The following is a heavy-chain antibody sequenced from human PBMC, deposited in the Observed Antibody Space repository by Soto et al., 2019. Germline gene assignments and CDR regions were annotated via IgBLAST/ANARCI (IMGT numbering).Heavy chain of an antibody. CDR2: IGTAGDT. Sequence: GGSLRLSCAASGFTFSSYDMHWVRQATGKGLEWVSAIGTAGDTYYPGPVKGRFTISRENAKNSLYLQMNSLRAGDTAVYYCARVMCSGGSCYFGAAFDIWGQGTMVTVSS. J-gene: IGHJ3*02. V-gene: IGHV3-13*01. CDR1: GFTFSSYD. D-gene: IGHD2-15*01. CDR3: ARVMCSGGSCYFGAAFDI.